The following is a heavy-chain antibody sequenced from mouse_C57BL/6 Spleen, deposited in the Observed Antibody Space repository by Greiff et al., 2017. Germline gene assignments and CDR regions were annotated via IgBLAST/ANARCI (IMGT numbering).Heavy chain of an antibody. D-gene: IGHD2-1*01. CDR2: IDPSDSYT. Sequence: QVQLQQPGAELVMPGASVKLSCKASGYTFTSYWMHWVKQRPGQGLEWIGEIDPSDSYTNYNQKFKGKSTLTVDKSSSTAYMQLSSLTSEDSAVYYCARRYGNYPWYFDVWGTGTTVTVSS. CDR3: ARRYGNYPWYFDV. J-gene: IGHJ1*03. V-gene: IGHV1-69*01. CDR1: GYTFTSYW.